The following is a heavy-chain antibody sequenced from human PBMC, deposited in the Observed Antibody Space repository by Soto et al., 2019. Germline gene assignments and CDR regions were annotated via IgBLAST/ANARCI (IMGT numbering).Heavy chain of an antibody. Sequence: GESLKIFCKGSGYSFTSNWISWVRQMPGKGLEWMGRIDPSDSYTNYSPSFQSHVTISTDKSISTAYLHWSSLKASDTAIFYCARHRLRETTLDYWGQGTLVTVSS. CDR1: GYSFTSNW. J-gene: IGHJ4*02. D-gene: IGHD4-17*01. CDR3: ARHRLRETTLDY. V-gene: IGHV5-10-1*01. CDR2: IDPSDSYT.